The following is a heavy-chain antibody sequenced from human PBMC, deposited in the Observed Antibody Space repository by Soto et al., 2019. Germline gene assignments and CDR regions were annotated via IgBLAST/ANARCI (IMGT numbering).Heavy chain of an antibody. D-gene: IGHD6-19*01. CDR1: GGSISTSNW. CDR2: VYHSGST. CDR3: ARVPSSGWPYFFDY. Sequence: SETLSLTCAVSGGSISTSNWWSWVRQPPGKGLEWIGEVYHSGSTNYNPSFKSRVAMSVDKSKNQFSLQMNSLRADDTAIYYCARVPSSGWPYFFDYWGLGTLVTVSS. V-gene: IGHV4-4*02. J-gene: IGHJ4*02.